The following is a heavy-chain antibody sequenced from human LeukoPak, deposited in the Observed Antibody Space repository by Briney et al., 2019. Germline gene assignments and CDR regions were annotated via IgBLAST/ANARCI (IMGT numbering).Heavy chain of an antibody. CDR2: IYSGGST. CDR3: ARGIAVAGTGGDYFDY. Sequence: GGSLGLSCAASGFTVSSNYMSWVRQAPGKGLEWVSVIYSGGSTYYADSVKGRFTISRDNSKNTLYLQMNSLRAEDTAVYYCARGIAVAGTGGDYFDYWGQGTLVTVSS. J-gene: IGHJ4*02. CDR1: GFTVSSNY. V-gene: IGHV3-53*01. D-gene: IGHD6-19*01.